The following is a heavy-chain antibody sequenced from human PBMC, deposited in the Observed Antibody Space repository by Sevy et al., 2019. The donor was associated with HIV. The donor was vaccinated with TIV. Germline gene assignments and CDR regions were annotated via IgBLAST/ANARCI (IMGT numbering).Heavy chain of an antibody. V-gene: IGHV3-48*03. D-gene: IGHD6-13*01. CDR2: ISNRGSII. Sequence: GGSQTLSCVASVLTLSSYEMNGVPEAPGKGLEWVSHISNRGSIIYYEDSVKGRFTISRDNAKNSLYLQMNSLRAEDTAVYYCAREDGSRQYFQYWGQGTLVTVSS. CDR3: AREDGSRQYFQY. J-gene: IGHJ1*01. CDR1: VLTLSSYE.